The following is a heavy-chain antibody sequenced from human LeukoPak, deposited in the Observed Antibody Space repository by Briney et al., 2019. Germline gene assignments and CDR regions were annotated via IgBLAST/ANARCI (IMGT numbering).Heavy chain of an antibody. CDR2: ISGSGGST. V-gene: IGHV3-23*01. D-gene: IGHD1-26*01. Sequence: PGGSLRLSCAASGFTFSSYAMSWVRQAPGKGLEWVSAISGSGGSTYYADSVKGWFTISRDNSKNTLYLQMNSLRAEDTAVYYCARIPIVGATYFDYWGQGTLVTVSS. CDR3: ARIPIVGATYFDY. J-gene: IGHJ4*02. CDR1: GFTFSSYA.